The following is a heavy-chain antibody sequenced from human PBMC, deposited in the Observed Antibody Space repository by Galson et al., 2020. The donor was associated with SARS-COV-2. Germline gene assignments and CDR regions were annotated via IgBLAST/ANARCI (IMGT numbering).Heavy chain of an antibody. Sequence: TGGSLRLSCAASGFTFSSYAMSWVRQAPGKGLEWVSAISGSGGSTYYADSVKGRFTISRDNSKNTLYLQMNSLRAEDTAVYYCANLREYSSSWYKENWFDPWGQGTLVTVSS. J-gene: IGHJ5*02. CDR2: ISGSGGST. D-gene: IGHD6-13*01. CDR1: GFTFSSYA. V-gene: IGHV3-23*01. CDR3: ANLREYSSSWYKENWFDP.